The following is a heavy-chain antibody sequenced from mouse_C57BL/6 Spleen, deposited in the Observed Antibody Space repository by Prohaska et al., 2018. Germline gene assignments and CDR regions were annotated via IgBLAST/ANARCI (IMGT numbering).Heavy chain of an antibody. V-gene: IGHV7-3*01. Sequence: EVKLVESGGGLVQPGGSLSLSCAASGFTFTDYYMSWVRQPPGKALEWLGFIRNKANGYTTEYSASVKGRFTISRDNSQSILYLQMNALRAEDTAMYYCARKPYGNYFDYWGQGTTLTVSS. CDR3: ARKPYGNYFDY. CDR2: IRNKANGYTT. J-gene: IGHJ2*01. CDR1: GFTFTDYY. D-gene: IGHD2-1*01.